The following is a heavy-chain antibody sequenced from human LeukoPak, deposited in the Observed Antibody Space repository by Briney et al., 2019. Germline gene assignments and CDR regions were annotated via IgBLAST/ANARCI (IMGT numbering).Heavy chain of an antibody. CDR1: GFTFSSYA. CDR2: ISYDGSNK. V-gene: IGHV3-30*18. J-gene: IGHJ4*02. CDR3: AKDRGGYFDY. Sequence: PGGSLRLSCAASGFTFSSYAMSWVRQAPGKGLEWVAVISYDGSNKYYADSVKGRFTISRDNSKNTLYLQMNSLRAEDTAVYYCAKDRGGYFDYWGQGTLVTVSS. D-gene: IGHD3-10*01.